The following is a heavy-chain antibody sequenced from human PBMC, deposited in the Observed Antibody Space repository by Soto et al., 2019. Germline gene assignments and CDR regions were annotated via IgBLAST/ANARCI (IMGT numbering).Heavy chain of an antibody. CDR1: GGSMTSYY. D-gene: IGHD3-10*01. V-gene: IGHV4-4*07. Sequence: SETLSLTCTASGGSMTSYYWSYIRQPAGKGLEWIGRIYINGRTNYNPSLRSRVTMSVDASKSQVSLELTSLTAADTAVYFCARENGAYGFDSWGQGTLVTVSS. CDR3: ARENGAYGFDS. J-gene: IGHJ5*01. CDR2: IYINGRT.